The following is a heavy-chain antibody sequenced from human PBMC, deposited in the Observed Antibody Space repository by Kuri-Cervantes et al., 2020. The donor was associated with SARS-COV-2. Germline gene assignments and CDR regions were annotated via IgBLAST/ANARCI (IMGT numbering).Heavy chain of an antibody. CDR2: ISGSGYTI. D-gene: IGHD3-16*01. V-gene: IGHV3-23*01. J-gene: IGHJ4*02. CDR1: GFTFSSYA. CDR3: AKDLYFSG. Sequence: GESLKISCAASGFTFSSYAMSWVRQAPGKGLEWVSVISGSGYTIYYVDSVKGRFTISRDNSRNTLYLQMNSLRAEDTALYYCAKDLYFSGWGQGTLVTVSS.